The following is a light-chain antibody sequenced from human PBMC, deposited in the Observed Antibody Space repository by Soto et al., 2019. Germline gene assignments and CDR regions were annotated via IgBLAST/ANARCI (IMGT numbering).Light chain of an antibody. CDR1: SSDVGAYNY. CDR3: SSYTSSSTLDV. J-gene: IGLJ1*01. V-gene: IGLV2-14*01. CDR2: EVS. Sequence: QSVLTQPASVSGSPGQSITISCTGTSSDVGAYNYVSWYQQHPDKAPKLMIYEVSNRPSGVSNRFSGSKSGNTASLTISGLHAEDEADYYCSSYTSSSTLDVFGTGTKVTVL.